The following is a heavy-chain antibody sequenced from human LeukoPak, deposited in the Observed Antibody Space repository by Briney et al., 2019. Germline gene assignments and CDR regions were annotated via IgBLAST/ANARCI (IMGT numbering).Heavy chain of an antibody. CDR2: IIPIFGTA. Sequence: SVKVSCKASGGTFSSYAISWVRQAPGQGLEWKGGIIPIFGTANYAQKFQGRVTITADESTSTAYMELSSLRSEDTAVYYCARRTSYYDSSLDYWGQGTLVTVSS. D-gene: IGHD3-22*01. CDR3: ARRTSYYDSSLDY. V-gene: IGHV1-69*01. J-gene: IGHJ4*02. CDR1: GGTFSSYA.